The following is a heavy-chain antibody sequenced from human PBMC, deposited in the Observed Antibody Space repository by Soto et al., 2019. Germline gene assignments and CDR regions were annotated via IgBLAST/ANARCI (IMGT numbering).Heavy chain of an antibody. J-gene: IGHJ5*02. Sequence: SETLSLTCAVYGGSLSGYYWSWIRQPPGKGLEWIGEINHSGSTNYNPSLKSRVTISVDTSKNQFSLKLSSVTAADTAVYYCARGPPWPIQLWLGSAIWFDPWGQGTLVTVSS. CDR1: GGSLSGYY. CDR3: ARGPPWPIQLWLGSAIWFDP. V-gene: IGHV4-34*01. CDR2: INHSGST. D-gene: IGHD5-18*01.